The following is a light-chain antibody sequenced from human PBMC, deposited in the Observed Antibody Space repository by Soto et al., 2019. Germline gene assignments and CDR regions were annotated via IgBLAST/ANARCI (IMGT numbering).Light chain of an antibody. J-gene: IGLJ3*02. CDR2: DTT. Sequence: QSVVTQAPSLTVSPGGTVTLTCGSSTGAVTSGNYPYWFQQKPGQAPRTLIYDTTNKQSWTPARFSGSLLGGKAALTLAGAQTDDEADYYCLLSYRGTNGVFGGGTKLTVL. CDR3: LLSYRGTNGV. V-gene: IGLV7-46*01. CDR1: TGAVTSGNY.